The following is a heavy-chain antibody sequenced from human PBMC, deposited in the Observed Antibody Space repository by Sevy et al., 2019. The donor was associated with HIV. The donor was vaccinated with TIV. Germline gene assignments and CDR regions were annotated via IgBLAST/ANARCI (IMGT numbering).Heavy chain of an antibody. CDR1: GFTFGDYA. V-gene: IGHV3-49*03. J-gene: IGHJ4*02. Sequence: GGSLRLSCTSSGFTFGDYAMSWFRQAPGKGLEWVAFIRRNSHEPYGGTSEYAASVKGRFTISRDDSKSIAYLQMNSLKTEDTAVYYCTRPLATADTPEYFFDYWGQGILVTVSS. D-gene: IGHD5-12*01. CDR3: TRPLATADTPEYFFDY. CDR2: IRRNSHEPYGGTS.